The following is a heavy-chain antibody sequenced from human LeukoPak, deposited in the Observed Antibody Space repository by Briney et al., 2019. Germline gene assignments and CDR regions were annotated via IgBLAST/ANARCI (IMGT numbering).Heavy chain of an antibody. CDR3: ARTYSRSWYWFDP. D-gene: IGHD6-13*01. CDR1: GGSISSHY. Sequence: PSETLSLTCTVSGGSISSHYWSGIRQPPGKGLEWGGYIYYSGSTNYNPSLKSRVTISVDTSKNQFSLKLSSVTAADTAVYYCARTYSRSWYWFDPWGQGTLVTVSS. CDR2: IYYSGST. V-gene: IGHV4-59*11. J-gene: IGHJ5*02.